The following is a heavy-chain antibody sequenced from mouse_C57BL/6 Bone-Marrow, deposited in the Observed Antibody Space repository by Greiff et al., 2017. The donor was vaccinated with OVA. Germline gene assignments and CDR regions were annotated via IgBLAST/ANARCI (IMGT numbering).Heavy chain of an antibody. J-gene: IGHJ3*01. CDR1: GYAFTNYL. D-gene: IGHD2-5*01. CDR2: INPGSGGT. CDR3: ARSYDSNYSLAY. V-gene: IGHV1-54*01. Sequence: VKLMESGAELVRPGTSVKVSCKASGYAFTNYLIEWVKQRPGQGLEWIGVINPGSGGTNYNEKFKGKATLTADKSSSTAYMQLSSLTSEDSAVYFCARSYDSNYSLAYWGQGTLVTVSA.